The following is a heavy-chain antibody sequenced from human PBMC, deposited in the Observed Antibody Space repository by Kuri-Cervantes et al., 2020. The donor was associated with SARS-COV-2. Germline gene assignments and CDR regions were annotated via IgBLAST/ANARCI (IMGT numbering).Heavy chain of an antibody. Sequence: GGSLRLSCAASGFTFDDYGMSWVRQAPGKGLEWVSGINWNGGSTGYADSVKGRFTISRDNAKNSLYLQMNSLRAEDTAVYYCARDPAAGLYYYYMDVWGKGTTVTVSS. V-gene: IGHV3-20*04. CDR3: ARDPAAGLYYYYMDV. CDR2: INWNGGST. D-gene: IGHD6-13*01. J-gene: IGHJ6*03. CDR1: GFTFDDYG.